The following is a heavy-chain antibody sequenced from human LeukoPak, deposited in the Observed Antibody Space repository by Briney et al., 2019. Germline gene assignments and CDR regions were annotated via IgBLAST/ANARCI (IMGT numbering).Heavy chain of an antibody. D-gene: IGHD6-19*01. V-gene: IGHV1-18*01. CDR2: ISAYNGYT. Sequence: ASVKVSCKASGYTFTSYGITWVRQAPGQGLEWMGWISAYNGYTNYAQKLQGRVTMTTDTSTSTAYMELRSLRSDDTAVYYCARDLKRGYSSGRYSWGTGSSNDYWGQGTLVTVSS. CDR1: GYTFTSYG. J-gene: IGHJ4*02. CDR3: ARDLKRGYSSGRYSWGTGSSNDY.